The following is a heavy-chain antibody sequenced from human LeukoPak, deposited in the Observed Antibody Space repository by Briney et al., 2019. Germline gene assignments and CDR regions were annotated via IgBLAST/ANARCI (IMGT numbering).Heavy chain of an antibody. CDR3: ARGRGSSWPFYYYYGMDV. V-gene: IGHV4-34*01. J-gene: IGHJ6*02. Sequence: SETLSLTCAVYGGSFSGYYWSWIRQPPGKGLEWIGEISHSGSTNYNPSLKSRVTISVDTSKNQFSLKLSSVTAADTAVYYCARGRGSSWPFYYYYGMDVWGQGTTVTVSS. CDR1: GGSFSGYY. CDR2: ISHSGST. D-gene: IGHD6-13*01.